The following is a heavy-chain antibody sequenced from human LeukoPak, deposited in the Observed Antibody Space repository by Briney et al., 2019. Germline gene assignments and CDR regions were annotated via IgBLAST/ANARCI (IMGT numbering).Heavy chain of an antibody. CDR2: ISAYNGNT. Sequence: GASVKVSCKASGYTFTSYGISWVRQAPGQGLEWMGWISAYNGNTNYAQKLQGRVTMTTDTSTSTAYMELRSLRSDDTAVYYCARDIYYYDSSGYYHDYYYYYGMDVWGRGTTVTVSS. J-gene: IGHJ6*04. CDR1: GYTFTSYG. CDR3: ARDIYYYDSSGYYHDYYYYYGMDV. V-gene: IGHV1-18*01. D-gene: IGHD3-22*01.